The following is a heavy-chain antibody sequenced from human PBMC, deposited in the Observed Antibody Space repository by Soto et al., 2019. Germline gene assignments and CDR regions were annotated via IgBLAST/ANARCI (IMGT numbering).Heavy chain of an antibody. Sequence: SETLSLTCTVSGGSVSGYYCSWIRQPPGKGLEWIGYIYYSGSTNYNPSLKSRVTISVDTSKNQFSLKLSSVTAADTAVYYCARIAAAGTDFYYYYGMDVWGQGTTVTVSS. CDR2: IYYSGST. V-gene: IGHV4-59*02. D-gene: IGHD6-13*01. J-gene: IGHJ6*02. CDR1: GGSVSGYY. CDR3: ARIAAAGTDFYYYYGMDV.